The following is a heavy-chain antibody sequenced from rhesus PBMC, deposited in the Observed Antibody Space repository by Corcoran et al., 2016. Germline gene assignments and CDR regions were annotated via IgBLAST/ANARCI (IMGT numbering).Heavy chain of an antibody. CDR2: IYVSGGGI. Sequence: QVQLQESGPGLVKPSETLSLTCAVSGGSISDDYYWSWIHQPPGKGLVWIGYIYVSGGGINYNPSLKIRVSISIDTSQNQFSLKLSSVTAADTAVYYCARDLGGFDYWGQGVLVTVSS. CDR3: ARDLGGFDY. J-gene: IGHJ4*01. CDR1: GGSISDDYY. D-gene: IGHD3-34*01. V-gene: IGHV4-106*01.